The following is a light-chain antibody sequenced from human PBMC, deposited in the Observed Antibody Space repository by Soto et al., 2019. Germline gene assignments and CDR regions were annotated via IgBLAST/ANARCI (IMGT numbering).Light chain of an antibody. CDR3: QQYTGPPTT. Sequence: EIVLTQSPGTLSLSPGERATLSCGASQSVSSSYLAWYQQKPGQAPRLLIYGASSRATGIPERFSGSGSGTDFTLTITRLQPEDSAVYFCQQYTGPPTTFGHGTRLEIK. V-gene: IGKV3-20*01. CDR2: GAS. J-gene: IGKJ5*01. CDR1: QSVSSSY.